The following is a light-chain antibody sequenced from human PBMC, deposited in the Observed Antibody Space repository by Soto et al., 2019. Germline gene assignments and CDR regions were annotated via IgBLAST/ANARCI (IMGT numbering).Light chain of an antibody. CDR2: RNN. Sequence: QSVLTQAPSASGTPGQRVTISCSGSSSNIGSNYVYWYQQLPGTAPKLLIYRNNQRPSGVPDRFSGSKSGTSASLAISGLRSEDEADYYCAAWDDRLRGVFGGGTKLTVL. J-gene: IGLJ2*01. CDR1: SSNIGSNY. CDR3: AAWDDRLRGV. V-gene: IGLV1-47*01.